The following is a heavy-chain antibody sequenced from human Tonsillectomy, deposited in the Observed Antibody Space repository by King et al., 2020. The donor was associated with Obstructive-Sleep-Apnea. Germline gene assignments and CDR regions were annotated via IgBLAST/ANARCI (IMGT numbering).Heavy chain of an antibody. V-gene: IGHV3-23*04. D-gene: IGHD4-17*01. Sequence: VQLVESGGGLVQPGGSLKLSCVTSGFTFSSYAMSWVRQAPGKGLEWVSSILSGGKTYYADSVKGRFTISPDNSKNTLYLQMNSLRAEDTAVYYCAKDIGTTVTRDYWGQGTLVTVSS. CDR3: AKDIGTTVTRDY. CDR1: GFTFSSYA. J-gene: IGHJ4*02. CDR2: ILSGGKT.